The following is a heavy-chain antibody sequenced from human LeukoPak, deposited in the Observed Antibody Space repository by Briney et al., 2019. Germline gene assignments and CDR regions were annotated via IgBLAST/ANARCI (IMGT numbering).Heavy chain of an antibody. CDR2: IYYSGST. V-gene: IGHV4-39*01. CDR3: ARHLRTAMVP. CDR1: GGSISSSSYY. J-gene: IGHJ4*02. Sequence: SETLSLTCTVSGGSISSSSYYWGWLRQPPGKGLEWIGSIYYSGSTYYNPSLKSRVTISVDTSKNQFSLKLSSVTAADTAVYYCARHLRTAMVPWGQGTLVTVSS. D-gene: IGHD5-18*01.